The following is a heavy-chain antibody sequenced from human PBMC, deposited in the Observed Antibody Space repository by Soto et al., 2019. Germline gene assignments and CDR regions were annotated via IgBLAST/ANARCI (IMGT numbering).Heavy chain of an antibody. V-gene: IGHV3-23*04. CDR3: AKGGGGDHGY. D-gene: IGHD2-21*02. CDR1: GFIFTTSD. J-gene: IGHJ4*02. CDR2: ITITGDTT. Sequence: EVQLVESEGGLVQPGGSLRLSCEASGFIFTTSDMSWVRQAPGKGLEWISSITITGDTTHYADSVKGRFTISRDNSRNPVYLQMNSRGGDEPAVYYCAKGGGGDHGYWGQGTLVAVSS.